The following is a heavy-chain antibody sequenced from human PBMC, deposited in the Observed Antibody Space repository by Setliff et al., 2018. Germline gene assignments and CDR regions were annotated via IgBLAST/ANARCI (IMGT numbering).Heavy chain of an antibody. V-gene: IGHV3-23*01. D-gene: IGHD5-12*01. Sequence: GGSLRLSCAASGFTLRHFAVTWVRQTPGRGLEWVSSITGSGDITKYGDSVRGRFTISRDTSENTVFLQMNSLRPDDTAVYYCTRGAISGHDLGSPYWGQGTLVTVSS. CDR1: GFTLRHFA. J-gene: IGHJ4*02. CDR2: ITGSGDIT. CDR3: TRGAISGHDLGSPY.